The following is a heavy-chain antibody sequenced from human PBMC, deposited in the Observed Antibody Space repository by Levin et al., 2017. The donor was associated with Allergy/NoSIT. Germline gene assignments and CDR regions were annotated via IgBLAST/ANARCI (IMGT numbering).Heavy chain of an antibody. V-gene: IGHV1-18*01. D-gene: IGHD6-19*01. CDR2: ISPYNGDT. J-gene: IGHJ5*02. CDR1: GYTFTTCG. Sequence: GESLKISCKASGYTFTTCGINWVRQAPGQGLQWMGWISPYNGDTYYAQQFQGRLTMTTDTSTSTAYMELRSLRSDDTAVYYCARDRQWLVRQWFDTWGQGTQVTVSS. CDR3: ARDRQWLVRQWFDT.